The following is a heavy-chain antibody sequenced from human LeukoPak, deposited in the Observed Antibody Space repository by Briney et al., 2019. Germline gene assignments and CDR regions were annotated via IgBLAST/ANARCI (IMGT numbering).Heavy chain of an antibody. J-gene: IGHJ4*02. CDR2: NSGSGGRT. Sequence: PGGSLRLSCAASGFTFSSHAMSWVRQAPGKGLEWVSANSGSGGRTYYADPVKGRFTISRDNSKNTLYLQMNSLRAEDTAVYYCAREMVETGTTNYWGQGTLVTVSS. CDR1: GFTFSSHA. D-gene: IGHD1-1*01. CDR3: AREMVETGTTNY. V-gene: IGHV3-23*01.